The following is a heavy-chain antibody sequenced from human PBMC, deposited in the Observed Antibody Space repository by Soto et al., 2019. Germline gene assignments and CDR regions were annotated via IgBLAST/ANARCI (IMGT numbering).Heavy chain of an antibody. D-gene: IGHD5-18*01. CDR2: IYSGGSA. J-gene: IGHJ4*02. Sequence: EVQLVESGGGLVQPGGSLRLSCAASGFTVSSNYMSWVRQAPGKGLEWVSVIYSGGSAYYADSVKGRFTISRDNSKNKLYLQMNGLRAEDTAVCSCARHGYSYGGGYFDYWGQGTVVTVSS. CDR3: ARHGYSYGGGYFDY. V-gene: IGHV3-66*04. CDR1: GFTVSSNY.